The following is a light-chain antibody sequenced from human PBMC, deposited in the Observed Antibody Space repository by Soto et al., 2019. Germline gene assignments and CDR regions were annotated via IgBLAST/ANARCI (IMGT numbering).Light chain of an antibody. CDR3: SSYTASITRRIV. J-gene: IGLJ1*01. Sequence: QSVLTQPASVSGSPGQSITISCTGTSSDVGGYNYVSWYQHHPGKAPKLMIYDVSNRPSGVSNRFSGSKSGNTASLTISGLQPGDAADYYCSSYTASITRRIVFGTGTKLTVL. CDR2: DVS. V-gene: IGLV2-14*03. CDR1: SSDVGGYNY.